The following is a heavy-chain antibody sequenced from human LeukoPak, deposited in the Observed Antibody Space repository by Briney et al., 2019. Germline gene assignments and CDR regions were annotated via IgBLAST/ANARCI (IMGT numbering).Heavy chain of an antibody. V-gene: IGHV4-39*07. Sequence: SETLSLTCTVSGGSISSSSYYWGWIRQPPGKGLEWIGSIYYSGSTYYNPSLKSRVTISVDTSKNQFSLKLSSVTAADTAVYYCARGITMVRGAANWFDPWGQGTLVTASS. CDR2: IYYSGST. J-gene: IGHJ5*02. D-gene: IGHD3-10*01. CDR1: GGSISSSSYY. CDR3: ARGITMVRGAANWFDP.